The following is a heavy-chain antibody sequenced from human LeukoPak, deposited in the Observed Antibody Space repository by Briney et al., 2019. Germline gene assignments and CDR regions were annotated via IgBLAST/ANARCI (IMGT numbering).Heavy chain of an antibody. V-gene: IGHV3-30*18. J-gene: IGHJ5*02. CDR1: GFTFSSYG. D-gene: IGHD3-10*01. CDR2: ISYDGSNK. CDR3: AKDRSRVLLWFGESTT. Sequence: PGGSLRLSCAASGFTFSSYGMHWVRQAPGKGLEWVAVISYDGSNKYYADSAKGRFTISRDNSKNTLYLQMNSLRAEDTAVYYCAKDRSRVLLWFGESTTWGQGTLVTVSS.